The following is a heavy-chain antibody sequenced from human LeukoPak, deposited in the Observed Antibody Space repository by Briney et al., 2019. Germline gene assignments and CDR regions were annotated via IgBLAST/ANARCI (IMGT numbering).Heavy chain of an antibody. CDR3: ARAGIVGLYYYYMDV. V-gene: IGHV3-33*01. J-gene: IGHJ6*03. Sequence: GGSLRLSCAASGFTFSSHGVHWVRQAPGKGLEWVALIWYDGSNAYYADSVKGRSTISRDNSKNTLFLQMNSLRAEDTAVYYCARAGIVGLYYYYMDVWGKGTTVTVSS. D-gene: IGHD2-21*01. CDR1: GFTFSSHG. CDR2: IWYDGSNA.